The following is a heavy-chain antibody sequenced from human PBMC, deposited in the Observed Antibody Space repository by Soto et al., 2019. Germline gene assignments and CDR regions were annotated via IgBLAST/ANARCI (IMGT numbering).Heavy chain of an antibody. D-gene: IGHD1-26*01. CDR2: ISSSSDYI. J-gene: IGHJ4*02. CDR3: AREVSGAYDY. Sequence: QVQLVESGGGLVKPEGSLRLSCAACGFAFTDYYMSWIRQAPGKGLEWLSYISSSSDYITYADSVRGRFTISRDNAKNSLYLQMNSLRADDTAVYYCAREVSGAYDYWGQGTVVTVSS. CDR1: GFAFTDYY. V-gene: IGHV3-11*06.